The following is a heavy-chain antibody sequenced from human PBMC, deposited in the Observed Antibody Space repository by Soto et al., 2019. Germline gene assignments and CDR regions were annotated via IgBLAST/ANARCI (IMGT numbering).Heavy chain of an antibody. J-gene: IGHJ4*02. D-gene: IGHD1-1*01. CDR1: GGSISSGGTGSY. CDR2: IYYTGNT. CDR3: ASGHDAYKVRY. Sequence: QVQLQESGPGLVKPSQTLSLTCTVSGGSISSGGTGSYWTWIRQLPGKGLEWIGYIYYTGNTCYNPSHKSRPTTSIDTCETQFSLKLTSVTAADTAVYFCASGHDAYKVRYWGQGTLVTVSS. V-gene: IGHV4-31*03.